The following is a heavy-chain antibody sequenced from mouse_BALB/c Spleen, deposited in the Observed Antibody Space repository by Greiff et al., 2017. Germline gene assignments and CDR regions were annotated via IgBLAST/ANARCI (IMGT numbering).Heavy chain of an antibody. J-gene: IGHJ3*01. CDR1: GYTFTSYW. Sequence: VQLQQSGTVLARPGASVKMSCKASGYTFTSYWMHWVKQRPGQGLEWIGAIYPGNSDTSYNQKFKGKAKLTAVTSTSTAYMELSSLTNEDSAFYYCTRYGSSYVPLAWFAYWGQGTLVTVSA. D-gene: IGHD1-1*01. CDR3: TRYGSSYVPLAWFAY. CDR2: IYPGNSDT. V-gene: IGHV1-5*01.